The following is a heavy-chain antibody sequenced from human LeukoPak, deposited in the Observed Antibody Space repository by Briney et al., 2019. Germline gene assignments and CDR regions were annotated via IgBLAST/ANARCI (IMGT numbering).Heavy chain of an antibody. CDR1: GFTVSSNY. J-gene: IGHJ4*02. Sequence: PGGSLRLSCAASGFTVSSNYMSWVRQAPGKGLEWVSVIYSGDSTQYADSVKGRFTISRDNSKNTLHLQMNSLRAEDTAVYYCARNIGQWPDYWGQGTLVTVSS. V-gene: IGHV3-53*01. CDR2: IYSGDST. D-gene: IGHD6-19*01. CDR3: ARNIGQWPDY.